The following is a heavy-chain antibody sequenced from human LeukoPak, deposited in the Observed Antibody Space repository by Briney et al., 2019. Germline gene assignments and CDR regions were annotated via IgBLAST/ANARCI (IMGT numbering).Heavy chain of an antibody. CDR3: ARDVSADYDFWSGYPKNWFDP. J-gene: IGHJ5*02. V-gene: IGHV4-61*02. D-gene: IGHD3-3*01. Sequence: SQTLSLTCTVSGGSISSGSYYWSWIRQPAGKGLEWIGRIYTSRSTNYNPSLKSRVTISVDTSKNQFSLKLSSVTAADTAVYYCARDVSADYDFWSGYPKNWFDPWGQGTLVTVSS. CDR1: GGSISSGSYY. CDR2: IYTSRST.